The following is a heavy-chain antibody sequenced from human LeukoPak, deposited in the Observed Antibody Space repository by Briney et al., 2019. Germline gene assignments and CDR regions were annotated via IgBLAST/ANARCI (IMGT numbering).Heavy chain of an antibody. Sequence: GGSLRLSCAASGFSVSSNYMSWVRQAPGKGLEWVSVIYSGGSTYYADSVKGRFTISRDKSKNTLYLQMNSLRAEDTAVYYCARTYYYDSSGYNPFDYWGQGTLVTVSS. CDR3: ARTYYYDSSGYNPFDY. J-gene: IGHJ4*02. CDR2: IYSGGST. V-gene: IGHV3-53*01. D-gene: IGHD3-22*01. CDR1: GFSVSSNY.